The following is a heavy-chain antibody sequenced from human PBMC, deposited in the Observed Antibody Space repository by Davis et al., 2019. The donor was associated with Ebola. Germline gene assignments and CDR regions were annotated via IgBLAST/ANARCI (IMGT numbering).Heavy chain of an antibody. V-gene: IGHV3-33*05. CDR3: ARSRTTGRFDAFDI. D-gene: IGHD1-1*01. CDR1: GFTFSSYG. CDR2: ISYDGSNK. J-gene: IGHJ3*02. Sequence: GESLKISCAASGFTFSSYGMHWVRQAPGKGLEWVAVISYDGSNKYYADSVKGRFTISRDNAKNSLYLQMNSLRAEDTAVYYCARSRTTGRFDAFDIWGQGTMVTVSS.